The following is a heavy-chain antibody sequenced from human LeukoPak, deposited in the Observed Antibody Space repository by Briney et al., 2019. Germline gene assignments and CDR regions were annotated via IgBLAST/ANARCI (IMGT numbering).Heavy chain of an antibody. D-gene: IGHD3-3*01. CDR2: IYHSGTT. Sequence: KPSETLSLTCAVSGYSINSGYYWGWIRQPPGKGLEWIGSIYHSGTTSYNPSLKSRVTMSVDTSKNQFSLKLGSVTAADTAVYYCARLRDLYNCFDPWGQGTLVTVSS. CDR1: GYSINSGYY. CDR3: ARLRDLYNCFDP. V-gene: IGHV4-38-2*01. J-gene: IGHJ5*02.